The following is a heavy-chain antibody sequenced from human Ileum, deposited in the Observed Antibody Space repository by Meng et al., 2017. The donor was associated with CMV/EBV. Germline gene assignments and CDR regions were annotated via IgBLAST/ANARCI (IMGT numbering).Heavy chain of an antibody. CDR1: FTNYD. D-gene: IGHD2-15*01. V-gene: IGHV5-51*01. CDR3: ARILGYCSSGSCYSGVNFDY. J-gene: IGHJ4*02. Sequence: FTNYDNVWVRQMPGKGLEWMGVISPGDSDTRYSPSFQGQVTISADKSISTAYLQWNSLKDSDTAMYYCARILGYCSSGSCYSGVNFDYWGQGSLVTVSS. CDR2: ISPGDSDT.